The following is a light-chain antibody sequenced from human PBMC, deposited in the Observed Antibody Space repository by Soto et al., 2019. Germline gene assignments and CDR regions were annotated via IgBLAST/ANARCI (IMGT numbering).Light chain of an antibody. J-gene: IGKJ2*01. CDR1: QSVSSS. V-gene: IGKV3-11*01. Sequence: LLTQSPATQSLSPVARATLSCRASQSVSSSLAWYQQKPGQAPRLLIYDASNRATGIPARFSGSGSGTDFTLTISSLESEEFAVYYCQQYNNWPHTVGQGTKVDIK. CDR2: DAS. CDR3: QQYNNWPHT.